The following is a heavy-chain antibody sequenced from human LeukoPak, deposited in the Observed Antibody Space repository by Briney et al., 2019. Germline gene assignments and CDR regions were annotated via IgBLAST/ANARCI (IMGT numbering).Heavy chain of an antibody. CDR1: GGTFSSYA. CDR2: IIPIFGTA. Sequence: SVKVSCQASGGTFSSYAISWVRQAPGQGLEWMGGIIPIFGTANYAQKFQGRVTITADESTSTAYMELSSLRSEDTAVYYCARDKTRSSIAACLDYWGQGTLVTVSS. V-gene: IGHV1-69*13. D-gene: IGHD6-6*01. CDR3: ARDKTRSSIAACLDY. J-gene: IGHJ4*02.